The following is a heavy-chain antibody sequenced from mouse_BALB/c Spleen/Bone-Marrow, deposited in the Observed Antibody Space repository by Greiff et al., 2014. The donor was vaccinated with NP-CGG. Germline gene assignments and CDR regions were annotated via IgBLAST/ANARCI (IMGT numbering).Heavy chain of an antibody. D-gene: IGHD1-2*01. CDR2: INPSTGYT. CDR1: GYTFTSYW. Sequence: VHLVESGAELAKPGASVKMSCKASGYTFTSYWMHWVKQRPGQGLEWIGYINPSTGYTEYNQKFKDKATLTADKSSSTAYMQLSSLTSEDSAVYYCARSPHYYDLDYWGQGTTLTVSS. V-gene: IGHV1-7*01. J-gene: IGHJ2*01. CDR3: ARSPHYYDLDY.